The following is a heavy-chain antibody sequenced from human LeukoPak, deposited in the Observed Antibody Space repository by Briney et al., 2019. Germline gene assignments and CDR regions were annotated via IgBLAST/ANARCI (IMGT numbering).Heavy chain of an antibody. D-gene: IGHD1-26*01. CDR3: ARVGGVGATGTPDF. CDR1: GYTFTSYY. CDR2: INPSGGST. V-gene: IGHV1-46*01. Sequence: ASVKVSCKASGYTFTSYYMHWVRQAPGQGLEWMGIINPSGGSTRYAQKFQGRVAMTRDTSTTTVYMELSSLRSEDTAVYYCARVGGVGATGTPDFWGQGTLVTVSS. J-gene: IGHJ4*02.